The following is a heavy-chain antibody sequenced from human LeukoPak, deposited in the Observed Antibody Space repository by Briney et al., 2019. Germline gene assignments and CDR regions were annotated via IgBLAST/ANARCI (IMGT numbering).Heavy chain of an antibody. CDR1: GFSISTYA. Sequence: GGSLRLSCAASGFSISTYAMNWVRQAPGKGLEWVSVVSDSGSTTSYADSVKGRFTISRDNSQNTLYLHMNSLRAEDTAVYYCVRAGDAFDIWGQGTMVTVSS. D-gene: IGHD7-27*01. CDR3: VRAGDAFDI. V-gene: IGHV3-23*01. CDR2: VSDSGSTT. J-gene: IGHJ3*02.